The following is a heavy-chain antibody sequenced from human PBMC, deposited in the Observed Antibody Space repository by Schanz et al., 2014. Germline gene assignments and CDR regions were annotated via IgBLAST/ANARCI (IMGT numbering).Heavy chain of an antibody. Sequence: QVQLVQSGAEVKKPGSSVTVSCKASGDTLSSYGISWVRQAPGQGLEGMGRIIPNLGSANYAQKFQGRVTITADKSTTTAYMELSSLRSEDTAVYYCARERGVRGGGVWKVNWFDPWGQGTLVTVSS. CDR2: IIPNLGSA. CDR3: ARERGVRGGGVWKVNWFDP. D-gene: IGHD3-10*01. J-gene: IGHJ5*02. V-gene: IGHV1-69*04. CDR1: GDTLSSYG.